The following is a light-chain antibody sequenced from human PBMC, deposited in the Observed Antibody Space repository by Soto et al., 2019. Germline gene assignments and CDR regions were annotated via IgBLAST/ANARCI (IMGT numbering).Light chain of an antibody. V-gene: IGLV2-14*01. CDR1: SSDVGGYNY. CDR2: EVS. CDR3: SAYTTSIALYV. J-gene: IGLJ1*01. Sequence: QSVVTQPASVSGSPGQSITISCTGTSSDVGGYNYVSWYQQHPGKAPKLMIYEVSNRPSGVSNRFSGSKSGNTASLTISGLQAEDEADYYCSAYTTSIALYVFGAGTKVTVL.